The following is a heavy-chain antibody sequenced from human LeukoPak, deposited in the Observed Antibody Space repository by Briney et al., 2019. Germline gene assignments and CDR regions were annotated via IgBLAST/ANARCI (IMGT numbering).Heavy chain of an antibody. V-gene: IGHV3-23*01. CDR1: GFTFSSYD. CDR3: AKAYCGGDCYPGDFGY. D-gene: IGHD2-21*02. J-gene: IGHJ4*02. CDR2: ISGSGASI. Sequence: GGSLRLSCAASGFTFSSYDMSWVRQAPGKGLEWVSAISGSGASIYYADSVKGRFTISRDNSKNTLYLQMNSLRAEDTAVYYCAKAYCGGDCYPGDFGYWGQGTLVTVSS.